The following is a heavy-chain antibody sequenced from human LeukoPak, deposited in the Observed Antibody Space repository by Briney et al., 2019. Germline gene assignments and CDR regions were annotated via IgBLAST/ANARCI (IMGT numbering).Heavy chain of an antibody. Sequence: ASVKVSCKASGYSSTGYYMHWVRQAPGQGLEWMGWINPNSGGTNYALRFQGRVTMTRDTSISTVYMDLGRLRSDDTAVYYCAYGSGSYYNGNYFDYWGQGTLVTVSS. V-gene: IGHV1-2*02. CDR2: INPNSGGT. CDR1: GYSSTGYY. D-gene: IGHD3-10*01. J-gene: IGHJ4*02. CDR3: AYGSGSYYNGNYFDY.